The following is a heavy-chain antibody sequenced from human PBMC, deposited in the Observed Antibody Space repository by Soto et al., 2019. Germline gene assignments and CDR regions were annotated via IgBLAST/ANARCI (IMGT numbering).Heavy chain of an antibody. V-gene: IGHV3-21*01. CDR2: ISSSGSFK. Sequence: GGSLRLSCAASGFSFSSDSMGWVRQAPGKGLEWVASISSSGSFKNYADSVKGRFTISRDNAKNSLYLQMRSLKDEDTAVYYCARDPPSGTTLDWFDSWGQGTLVTVSS. CDR3: ARDPPSGTTLDWFDS. J-gene: IGHJ5*01. D-gene: IGHD1-7*01. CDR1: GFSFSSDS.